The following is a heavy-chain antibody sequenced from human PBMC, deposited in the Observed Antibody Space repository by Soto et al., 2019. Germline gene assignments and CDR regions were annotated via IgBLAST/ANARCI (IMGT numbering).Heavy chain of an antibody. Sequence: QITLEETGPPLMKPTQTLTLTCTFSGFSLTTGRVGVGWIRQPPGKALEWLAVIHWNDDNHYSPSLKSRLTITKDTSKNQVVLTLTNMDPVDTATYYCTHRLVGSGQGYWGQGTLVTVSS. CDR3: THRLVGSGQGY. CDR1: GFSLTTGRVG. J-gene: IGHJ4*02. D-gene: IGHD2-15*01. CDR2: IHWNDDN. V-gene: IGHV2-5*01.